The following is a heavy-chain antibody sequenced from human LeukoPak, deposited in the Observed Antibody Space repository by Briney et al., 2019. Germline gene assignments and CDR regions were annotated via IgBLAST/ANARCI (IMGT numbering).Heavy chain of an antibody. V-gene: IGHV3-23*01. CDR1: GFTFSSYA. D-gene: IGHD2-2*01. J-gene: IGHJ6*03. CDR2: INGSGGST. Sequence: PGGSLRLSCAASGFTFSSYAMSWVRQAPGKGLEWVSAINGSGGSTYYADSVRGRFTISRDNSKNTLYLQMNSLRAEDTAVYYCAKGDIVVVPAALYYYYMDVWGKGTTVTVSS. CDR3: AKGDIVVVPAALYYYYMDV.